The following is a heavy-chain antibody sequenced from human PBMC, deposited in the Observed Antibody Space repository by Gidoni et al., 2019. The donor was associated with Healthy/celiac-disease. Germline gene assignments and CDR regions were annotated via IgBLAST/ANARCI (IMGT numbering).Heavy chain of an antibody. Sequence: QVQLVQSGAEVKKPGSSVKVSCKASGGTFSSYAISWVRQAPGQGLEWMGRIIPILGIANYAQKFQGRVTITADKSTSTAYMELSSLRSEDTAVYYCAREVGEWEPLGYFDYWGQGTLVTVSS. CDR1: GGTFSSYA. CDR2: IIPILGIA. CDR3: AREVGEWEPLGYFDY. J-gene: IGHJ4*02. D-gene: IGHD1-26*01. V-gene: IGHV1-69*09.